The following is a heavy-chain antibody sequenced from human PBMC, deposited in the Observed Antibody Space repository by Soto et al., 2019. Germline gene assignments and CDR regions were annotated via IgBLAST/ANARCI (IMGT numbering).Heavy chain of an antibody. CDR2: ISDSGGGT. Sequence: GGSLRLSCAASGFTFSSYAMTWVRQAPGKGLEWVSGISDSGGGTYYADSVKGRFTISRDNSKNTLYLQMNSLRAEDTAVYYCAKVLPAAGLDSWGQGTLVTVSS. CDR3: AKVLPAAGLDS. J-gene: IGHJ4*02. V-gene: IGHV3-23*01. D-gene: IGHD6-13*01. CDR1: GFTFSSYA.